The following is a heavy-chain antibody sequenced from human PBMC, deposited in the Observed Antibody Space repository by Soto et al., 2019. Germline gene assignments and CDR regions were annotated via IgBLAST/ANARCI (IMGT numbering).Heavy chain of an antibody. CDR2: INGVTGRT. J-gene: IGHJ4*02. CDR1: GYSFTSHG. Sequence: QIRLVQSGVAVKNPGASVKVPCQGSGYSFTSHGVSWVRQAPGQGLEWMGWINGVTGRTTYARRFQGRVALTTDKATNTAYMELTRLRSDDAAVYYCATWAGQARDFGGPFDYWGQGTLVTVSS. V-gene: IGHV1-18*01. D-gene: IGHD4-17*01. CDR3: ATWAGQARDFGGPFDY.